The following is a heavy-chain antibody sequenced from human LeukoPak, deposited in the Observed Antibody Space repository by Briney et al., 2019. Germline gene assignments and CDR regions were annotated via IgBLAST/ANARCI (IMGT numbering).Heavy chain of an antibody. CDR2: ISSSSSYI. CDR3: AKPPPGITGTEYYFDY. CDR1: GFTFSIYS. D-gene: IGHD1-20*01. V-gene: IGHV3-21*01. J-gene: IGHJ4*02. Sequence: PGGSLRLSCAASGFTFSIYSMNWVRQAPGKGLEWVSSISSSSSYIYYADSVKGRFTISRDNAKNSLYLQMNSLRAEDTAVYYCAKPPPGITGTEYYFDYWGQGTLVTVSS.